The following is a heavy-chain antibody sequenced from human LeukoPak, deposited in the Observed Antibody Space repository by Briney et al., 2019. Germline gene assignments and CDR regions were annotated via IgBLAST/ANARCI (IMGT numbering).Heavy chain of an antibody. Sequence: QPGGSLRLSCAASGFTFSSYAMSWVRQAPGKGLEWVSAISGSGGSTYYADSVKGRFTISRDNSKNTLYLQMNSLRAEGTAVYYCAREPGIVVVTADDDYWGQGTLVTVSS. CDR1: GFTFSSYA. CDR2: ISGSGGST. V-gene: IGHV3-23*01. D-gene: IGHD2-21*02. CDR3: AREPGIVVVTADDDY. J-gene: IGHJ4*02.